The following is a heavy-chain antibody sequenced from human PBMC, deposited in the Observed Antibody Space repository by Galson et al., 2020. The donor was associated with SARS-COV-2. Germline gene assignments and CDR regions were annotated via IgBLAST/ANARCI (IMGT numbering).Heavy chain of an antibody. CDR3: ARAPSRDFWSSYRWYFDL. D-gene: IGHD3-3*01. CDR2: ISYDGSDK. CDR1: GFTFNTYP. Sequence: GGSLRLSCAASGFTFNTYPIHWVRQAPGKGLEWVAVISYDGSDKYYGDSVKGRFTISRDNPKNTLYLQINSLRVDDMAVYYCARAPSRDFWSSYRWYFDLWGRGTLVTVSS. J-gene: IGHJ2*01. V-gene: IGHV3-30*04.